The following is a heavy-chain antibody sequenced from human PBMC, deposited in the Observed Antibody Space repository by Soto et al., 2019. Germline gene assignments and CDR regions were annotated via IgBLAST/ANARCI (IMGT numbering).Heavy chain of an antibody. J-gene: IGHJ4*02. CDR1: GYSFTSYW. D-gene: IGHD4-17*01. CDR2: IYPGDSDT. CDR3: ARHADYGGNSGGLDY. Sequence: RKISCKGSGYSFTSYWIGWVRQMPGKGLEWMGIIYPGDSDTRYSPSFQGQVTISADKSISTAYLQWSSLKASDTAMYYCARHADYGGNSGGLDYWGQGTLVTVSS. V-gene: IGHV5-51*01.